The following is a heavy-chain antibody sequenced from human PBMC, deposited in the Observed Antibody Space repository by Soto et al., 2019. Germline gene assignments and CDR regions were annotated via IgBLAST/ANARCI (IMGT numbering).Heavy chain of an antibody. CDR1: GGSISSYY. V-gene: IGHV4-59*08. CDR2: IYYSGST. J-gene: IGHJ3*02. D-gene: IGHD1-26*01. Sequence: SETLSLTCTVSGGSISSYYWIWIRQPPGKGLEWIGYIYYSGSTNYNPSLKSRVTISVDTSKNQFSLKLSSVTAADTAVYYCARRIRYSGSYLDAFDIWGQGTMVTVSS. CDR3: ARRIRYSGSYLDAFDI.